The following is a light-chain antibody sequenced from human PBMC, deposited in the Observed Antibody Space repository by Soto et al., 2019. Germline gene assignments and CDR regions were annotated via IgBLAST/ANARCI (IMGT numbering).Light chain of an antibody. CDR3: SSFAASNPWV. J-gene: IGLJ3*02. CDR1: SSDVGAYNY. V-gene: IGLV2-8*01. Sequence: QSALTQPPSASGSPGQSVTISCTGTSSDVGAYNYVSWYQQHAGKAPKLVIYEVTKRPSGVPHRFSGSKSANTASLTVSGQQAEEEADYYCSSFAASNPWVFGGGTKLTVL. CDR2: EVT.